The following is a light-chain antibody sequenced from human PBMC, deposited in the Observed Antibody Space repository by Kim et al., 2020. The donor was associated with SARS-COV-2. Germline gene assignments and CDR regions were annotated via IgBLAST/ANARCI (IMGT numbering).Light chain of an antibody. V-gene: IGLV3-19*01. CDR1: SLRSYY. J-gene: IGLJ1*01. Sequence: SSELTQDPAVSVALGQTVKITCQGDSLRSYYASWYQQKPGQAPILVIYGRNNRPSGIPDRFSGSSSVTTASLTITGAQAEDEADYYCNSRDSTGKCWVFG. CDR3: NSRDSTGKCWV. CDR2: GRN.